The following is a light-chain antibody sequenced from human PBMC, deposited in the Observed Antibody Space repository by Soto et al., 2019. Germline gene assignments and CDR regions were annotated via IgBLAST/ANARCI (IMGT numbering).Light chain of an antibody. V-gene: IGKV3-20*01. CDR1: QSVSSGY. J-gene: IGKJ1*01. Sequence: EIVFTQSPGTLSLSPGERGTLSCSASQSVSSGYLAWYQQKPGQAPRLLIYDASSRATGIPDRFSGSGSGTDFTLTISRLEPEDFAVYYCQQYGGSPRTFGQGTKV. CDR3: QQYGGSPRT. CDR2: DAS.